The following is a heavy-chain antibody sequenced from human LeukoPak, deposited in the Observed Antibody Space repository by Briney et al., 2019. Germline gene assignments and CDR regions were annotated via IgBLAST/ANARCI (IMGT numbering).Heavy chain of an antibody. CDR2: IYHSGST. CDR3: ARTRAAAGIDYYYYMDV. D-gene: IGHD6-13*01. Sequence: GTLYLTCAVSGGSISSSNWWSWIRQPPGKGLEWIGEIYHSGSTNYNPSLKSRVTISVDKSKNQFSLKLSSVTAADTAVYYCARTRAAAGIDYYYYMDVWGKGTTVTVSS. J-gene: IGHJ6*03. CDR1: GGSISSSNW. V-gene: IGHV4-4*02.